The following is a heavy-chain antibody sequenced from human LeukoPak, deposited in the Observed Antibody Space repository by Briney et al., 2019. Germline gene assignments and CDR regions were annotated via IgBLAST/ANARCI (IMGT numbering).Heavy chain of an antibody. Sequence: SETLSLTCTVSGGSISSSSYYWGWIRQPPGKGLEWIGSIYYSGSTYCNPSLKSRVTMSVDTSKNQFSLKLSSVTAADTAVYYCARRDFDWLHISFDYWGQGTLVTVSA. CDR2: IYYSGST. J-gene: IGHJ4*02. V-gene: IGHV4-39*07. CDR1: GGSISSSSYY. D-gene: IGHD3-9*01. CDR3: ARRDFDWLHISFDY.